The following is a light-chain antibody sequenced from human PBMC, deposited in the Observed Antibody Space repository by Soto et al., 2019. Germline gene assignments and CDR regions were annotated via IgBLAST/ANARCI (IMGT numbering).Light chain of an antibody. CDR2: AAS. CDR3: QQSYDVPPT. J-gene: IGKJ5*01. V-gene: IGKV1-39*01. CDR1: QNINSY. Sequence: DIQMTQSPSSLSASVGDRVTITCRASQNINSYLNWYQQKSPKAPKLLIYAASNLQSGVPSRFSASGSGTDFALTISSLQPEDFATYYCQQSYDVPPTFGQGTRLDLK.